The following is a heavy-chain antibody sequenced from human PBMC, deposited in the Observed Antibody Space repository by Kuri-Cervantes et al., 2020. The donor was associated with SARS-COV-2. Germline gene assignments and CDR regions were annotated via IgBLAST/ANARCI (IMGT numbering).Heavy chain of an antibody. CDR1: GYTFTSYG. D-gene: IGHD4-17*01. CDR3: ARDPTTTVTTVYYYYGMDV. J-gene: IGHJ6*02. Sequence: ASVKVSCKASGYTFTSYGISWVRQAPGQGLEWMGWISAYNGNTNYAQKLQGRVTMTTDTSTSTAYMELRSLRSDDTAVYYCARDPTTTVTTVYYYYGMDVWGQGTTVTVSS. V-gene: IGHV1-18*01. CDR2: ISAYNGNT.